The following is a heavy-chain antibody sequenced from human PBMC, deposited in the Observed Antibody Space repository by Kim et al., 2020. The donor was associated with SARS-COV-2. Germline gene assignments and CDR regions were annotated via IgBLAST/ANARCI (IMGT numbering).Heavy chain of an antibody. J-gene: IGHJ6*02. CDR2: ISYDGSKK. CDR3: AKDRSFVIIIFGGESGGLDG. Sequence: GGSLRLSCAASGFSFSSFGMHWVRQAPGKGLEWVALISYDGSKKYYADSLKGRFTISRDNSKNTLYLQMNSLRAEDTAVYYCAKDRSFVIIIFGGESGGLDGWGQGTTVTVSS. D-gene: IGHD3-16*01. CDR1: GFSFSSFG. V-gene: IGHV3-30*18.